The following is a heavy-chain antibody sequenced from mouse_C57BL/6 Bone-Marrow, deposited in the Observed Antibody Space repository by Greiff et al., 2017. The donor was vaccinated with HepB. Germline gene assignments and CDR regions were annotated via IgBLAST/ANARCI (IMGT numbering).Heavy chain of an antibody. D-gene: IGHD1-1*01. Sequence: EVKLVESGGGLVKPGGSLKLSCAASGFTFSDYGMHWVRQAPEKGLEWVAYISSGSSTIYYADTVKGRFTISRDNAKNTLFLQMTSLRSEDTSMYYCARYGSSYVYWYLDVWGTGTTVTVSS. J-gene: IGHJ1*03. CDR3: ARYGSSYVYWYLDV. CDR1: GFTFSDYG. CDR2: ISSGSSTI. V-gene: IGHV5-17*01.